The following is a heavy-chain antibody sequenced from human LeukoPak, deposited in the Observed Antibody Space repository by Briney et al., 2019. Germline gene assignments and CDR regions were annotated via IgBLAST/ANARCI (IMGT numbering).Heavy chain of an antibody. J-gene: IGHJ6*03. V-gene: IGHV5-51*03. D-gene: IGHD2-15*01. CDR2: IYPGDSDT. CDR1: GYSFTAYW. Sequence: GESLKISCPASGYSFTAYWIAWVRQMPGKTPEWMGSIYPGDSDTKYNPSFQGQVTISADNSNTTAYLQWNSMKASDTAMYYCARGGQNYYYYYMDVWGKGTTVTVTS. CDR3: ARGGQNYYYYYMDV.